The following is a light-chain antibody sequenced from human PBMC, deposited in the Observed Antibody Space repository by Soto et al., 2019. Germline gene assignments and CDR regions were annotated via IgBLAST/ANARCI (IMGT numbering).Light chain of an antibody. Sequence: EIVLTQSPATLSLSPGERATLSCRASQSVSSYLAWYQQKPGQAPRLLIYDASNRATGIPARFSGSGSGTDFTLTFSSLEPEDFAVYYCQQGGTFGGGTKVEIK. CDR1: QSVSSY. CDR2: DAS. CDR3: QQGGT. V-gene: IGKV3-11*01. J-gene: IGKJ4*01.